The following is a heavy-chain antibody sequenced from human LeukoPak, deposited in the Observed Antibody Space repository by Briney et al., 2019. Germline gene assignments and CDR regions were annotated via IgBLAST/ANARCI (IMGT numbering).Heavy chain of an antibody. CDR1: GFTFSSYS. CDR2: ISNSGDTI. D-gene: IGHD5-12*01. V-gene: IGHV3-48*02. Sequence: PGRSLRLSRAASGFTFSSYSMNCVRQAPGQGLEGVSYISNSGDTIYYADSVKGRFTISRDNAKNSLYLQMNSLRDEDTAVYYCARDPAYDGYYFDYWGEGTLVTVSS. J-gene: IGHJ4*02. CDR3: ARDPAYDGYYFDY.